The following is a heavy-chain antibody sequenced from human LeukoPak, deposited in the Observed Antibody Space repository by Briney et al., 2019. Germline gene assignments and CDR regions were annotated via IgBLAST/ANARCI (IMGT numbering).Heavy chain of an antibody. CDR2: IYSGGST. V-gene: IGHV3-66*01. CDR1: GFTVSSNY. D-gene: IGHD4-17*01. J-gene: IGHJ4*02. CDR3: ARGHDYGDQLDY. Sequence: GGSLRFSCAASGFTVSSNYMSWVRQAPGKGLEWVSVIYSGGSTYYADSVKGRFTISRDNSKNTLYLQMNSLRAEDTAVYYCARGHDYGDQLDYWGQGTLVTVSS.